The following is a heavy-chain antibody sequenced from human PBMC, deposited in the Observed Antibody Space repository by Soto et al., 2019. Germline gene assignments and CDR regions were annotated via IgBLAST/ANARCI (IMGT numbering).Heavy chain of an antibody. J-gene: IGHJ4*02. Sequence: EVPLVESGGGLVQPGGSLRLSFAASGFTFSPFWMHWVRQVPGKGPVWVSRINSDGNSTSYADSVKGRFTISRDNAKNTLYLQMNSLRAEDTAVYYCARGSNHFDYWGQGTLVTVSS. CDR3: ARGSNHFDY. V-gene: IGHV3-74*01. D-gene: IGHD4-4*01. CDR1: GFTFSPFW. CDR2: INSDGNST.